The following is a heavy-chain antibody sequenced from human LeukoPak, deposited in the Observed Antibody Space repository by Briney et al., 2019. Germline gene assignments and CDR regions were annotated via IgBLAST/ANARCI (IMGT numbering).Heavy chain of an antibody. D-gene: IGHD1-26*01. Sequence: PGGSLRLSCAASRFTFTTYAMSWARQPPGKGLEWASAISGSGDSTYYADSVKGRFTISRDNSKNTLYLQMNRLRAEVTAVYYCAGTGRVGGTIMDYFDYWGQGTLVTVSS. CDR1: RFTFTTYA. J-gene: IGHJ4*02. V-gene: IGHV3-23*01. CDR2: ISGSGDST. CDR3: AGTGRVGGTIMDYFDY.